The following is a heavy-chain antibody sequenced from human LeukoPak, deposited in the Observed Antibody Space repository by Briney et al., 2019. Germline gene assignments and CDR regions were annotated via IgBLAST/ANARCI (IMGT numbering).Heavy chain of an antibody. CDR2: ISGSGGRT. Sequence: GGSLRLSCAASGYTFSSYGMSWVRQAPGKGLEWVAGISGSGGRTNNADAVKGRFTISRDHAKNTLFLQMNSLRVEDTAVYFCAKRGVVIRVILVGFHKEAYYFDSWGQGALVTVSS. J-gene: IGHJ4*02. CDR3: AKRGVVIRVILVGFHKEAYYFDS. V-gene: IGHV3-23*01. CDR1: GYTFSSYG. D-gene: IGHD3-22*01.